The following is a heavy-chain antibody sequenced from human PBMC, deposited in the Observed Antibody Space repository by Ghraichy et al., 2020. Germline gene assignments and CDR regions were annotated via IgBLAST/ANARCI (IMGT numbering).Heavy chain of an antibody. D-gene: IGHD1-7*01. CDR1: GFTVSSSY. J-gene: IGHJ4*02. CDR3: ARDRSATMYFDY. Sequence: GESLNISCAASGFTVSSSYMSWVRQAPGKGLEWVSVIYSGGSTYYADSVKGRFTISRDNSKNTLYLQMNSLRAEDTAVYYCARDRSATMYFDYWGQGTLVTVSS. V-gene: IGHV3-53*01. CDR2: IYSGGST.